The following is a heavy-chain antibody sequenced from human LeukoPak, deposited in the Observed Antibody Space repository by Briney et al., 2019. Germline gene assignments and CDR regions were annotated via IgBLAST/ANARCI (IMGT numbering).Heavy chain of an antibody. J-gene: IGHJ4*02. V-gene: IGHV4-61*02. CDR1: GDSISSGRYY. Sequence: PSETLSLTCTVSGDSISSGRYYWRWIRQPAGKGLEWIGRIYTSGSTNYNPSLQSRVTISVDTSKNHFSLKLSSVTAADTAVYYCARERGIAAALYYFDYWGQGTLVTVSS. D-gene: IGHD6-13*01. CDR2: IYTSGST. CDR3: ARERGIAAALYYFDY.